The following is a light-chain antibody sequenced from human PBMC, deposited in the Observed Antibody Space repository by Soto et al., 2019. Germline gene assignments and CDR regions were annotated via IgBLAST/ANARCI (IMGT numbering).Light chain of an antibody. Sequence: EIVLTQSPGTLSLSPGERATLSCRASQSVSSNYLAWSQQKPGQAPRLLIYGASSRATGVPDRFSGSGSGTDFTLTISRLEPEDFAVYSCQHYGTSRVTFGPGTKVYIK. J-gene: IGKJ3*01. CDR3: QHYGTSRVT. CDR1: QSVSSNY. CDR2: GAS. V-gene: IGKV3-20*01.